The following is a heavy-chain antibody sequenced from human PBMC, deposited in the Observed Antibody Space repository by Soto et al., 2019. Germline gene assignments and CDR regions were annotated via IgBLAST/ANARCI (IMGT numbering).Heavy chain of an antibody. J-gene: IGHJ4*02. CDR2: IDPSDSYT. V-gene: IGHV5-10-1*01. Sequence: PGESLKISCKGSGYSFNTYWIGWVRQMPGKGLEWMGRIDPSDSYTNYSPSFQGHVTISADKSISTAYLQWSSLKASDTAMYYCARHRGYNWNQPLGYWGQGTLVTVSS. D-gene: IGHD1-20*01. CDR3: ARHRGYNWNQPLGY. CDR1: GYSFNTYW.